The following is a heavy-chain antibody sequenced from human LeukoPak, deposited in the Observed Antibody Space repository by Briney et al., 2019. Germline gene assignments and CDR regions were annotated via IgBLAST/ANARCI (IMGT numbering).Heavy chain of an antibody. D-gene: IGHD6-13*01. CDR3: ARVVAAAGNNWFDP. CDR1: GGSISSYY. V-gene: IGHV4-59*12. J-gene: IGHJ5*02. CDR2: IYYSGST. Sequence: NPSETLSLTCTVSGGSISSYYWSWIRQPPGKGLEWIGYIYYSGSTNYKPSLKSRVTISVDTSKNQFSLKLNSVTAADTAVYYCARVVAAAGNNWFDPWGQGTLVTVSS.